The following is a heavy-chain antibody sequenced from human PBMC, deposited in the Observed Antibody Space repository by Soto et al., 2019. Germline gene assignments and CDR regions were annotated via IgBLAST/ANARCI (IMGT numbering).Heavy chain of an antibody. CDR3: ARAPHWNDDGGPYFDY. V-gene: IGHV1-2*02. CDR1: GYTFTGYY. CDR2: INPNSGGT. J-gene: IGHJ4*02. D-gene: IGHD1-1*01. Sequence: ASVKVSCKASGYTFTGYYMHWVRQAPGQGLEWMGWINPNSGGTNYAQKFQGRVTMTRDTSISTAYMELSRLRSDDTAVYYCARAPHWNDDGGPYFDYWGQGTLVTVSS.